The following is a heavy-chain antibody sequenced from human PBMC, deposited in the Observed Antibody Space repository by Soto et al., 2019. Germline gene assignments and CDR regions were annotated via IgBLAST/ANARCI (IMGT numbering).Heavy chain of an antibody. CDR2: ISPDGPT. CDR3: ARAYSGNHFDY. CDR1: DLSVTDNY. V-gene: IGHV3-53*01. Sequence: PGGSLRLSCAASDLSVTDNYMNWVRQAPGKGLEWVSIISPDGPTRDADSVKGRFTTSRDTSANIVFLQMTSLRVDDTAIYFCARAYSGNHFDYWGKGVLFTVSS. D-gene: IGHD1-26*01. J-gene: IGHJ4*02.